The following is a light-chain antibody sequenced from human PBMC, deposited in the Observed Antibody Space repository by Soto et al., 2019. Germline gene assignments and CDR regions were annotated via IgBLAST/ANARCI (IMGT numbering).Light chain of an antibody. Sequence: DIQMTQSPSTLSASEGDRVTITCRASQSINKWLAWYQQRPGKAPKLLIYEASTLASGVPSRFSGSTSGTEFTLTISSLQPDDFGTYYCQQYDSYPLTFGGGTKVDIK. CDR2: EAS. V-gene: IGKV1-5*03. CDR1: QSINKW. CDR3: QQYDSYPLT. J-gene: IGKJ4*01.